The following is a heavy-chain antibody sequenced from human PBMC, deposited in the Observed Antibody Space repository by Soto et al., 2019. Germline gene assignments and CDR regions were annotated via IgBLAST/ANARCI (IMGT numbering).Heavy chain of an antibody. CDR2: ISYDGTNK. J-gene: IGHJ2*01. CDR1: GFTFRTSA. CDR3: AREHTMTTVWYFDL. D-gene: IGHD4-17*01. Sequence: QVQLVESGGGVVQPGRSLRLSCAASGFTFRTSAMHWVRQAPGKGLEWVAIISYDGTNKYYADSVKGRFTISRDNSKDTLSLQMNSLRAGDTAVYYCAREHTMTTVWYFDLWGRGTLVTVSS. V-gene: IGHV3-30-3*01.